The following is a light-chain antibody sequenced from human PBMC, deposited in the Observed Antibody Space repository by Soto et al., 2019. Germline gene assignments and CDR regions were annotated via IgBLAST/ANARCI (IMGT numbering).Light chain of an antibody. J-gene: IGKJ5*01. Sequence: DIQITQSPSSMSASVVDKFTITCLASQGISNHLVWFQQKPGQVPKRLIYDASVLQPGVSSRFSGSGSGTDFTLTISSLQPEDFATYYCLHHHNFPITFGQGTRLEIK. CDR2: DAS. CDR1: QGISNH. V-gene: IGKV1-17*03. CDR3: LHHHNFPIT.